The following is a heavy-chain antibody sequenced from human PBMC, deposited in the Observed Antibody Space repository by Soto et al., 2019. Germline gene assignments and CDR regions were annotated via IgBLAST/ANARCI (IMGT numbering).Heavy chain of an antibody. Sequence: SETLSLTCTVSGGSMISYYWSWIRQPPGRGLEWIGFIYYAGSTNYNPSLNSRVTISVDTSKNQFSLKLSSVTAADTAAYYCARELFGRSVSSDPWGQGTLVTVSS. CDR2: IYYAGST. J-gene: IGHJ5*02. CDR1: GGSMISYY. CDR3: ARELFGRSVSSDP. V-gene: IGHV4-59*01. D-gene: IGHD3-10*01.